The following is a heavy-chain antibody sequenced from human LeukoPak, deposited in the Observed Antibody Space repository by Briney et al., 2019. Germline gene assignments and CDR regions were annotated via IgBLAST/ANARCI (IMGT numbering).Heavy chain of an antibody. V-gene: IGHV3-23*01. J-gene: IGHJ4*02. CDR1: GFSISSYA. D-gene: IGHD2-15*01. CDR2: TSGSGGNT. CDR3: AKSQSGSCSGGSCSCDY. Sequence: GGSLRLSCAASGFSISSYAMNWVRQAPGKGLEWVSLTSGSGGNTRYADSVKGRFTISRDISRNTLYLQMNSLRAEDTAVYYCAKSQSGSCSGGSCSCDYWGQGTLVTVSS.